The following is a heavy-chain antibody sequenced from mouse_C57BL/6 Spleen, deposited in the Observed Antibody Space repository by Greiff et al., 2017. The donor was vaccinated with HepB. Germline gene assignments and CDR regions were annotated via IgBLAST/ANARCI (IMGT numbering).Heavy chain of an antibody. CDR3: ARRPPPRHDYYAMDY. CDR2: INPNNGGT. Sequence: EVQLQQSGPELVKPGASVKISCKASGYTFTDYYMNWVKQSHGKSLEWIGDINPNNGGTSYNQKFKGKATLTVDKSSSTAYMELRSLTSEDSAVYYCARRPPPRHDYYAMDYWGQGTSVTVSS. V-gene: IGHV1-26*01. CDR1: GYTFTDYY. J-gene: IGHJ4*01.